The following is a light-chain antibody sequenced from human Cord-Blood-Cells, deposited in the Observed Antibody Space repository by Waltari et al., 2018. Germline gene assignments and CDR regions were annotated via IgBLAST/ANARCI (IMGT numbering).Light chain of an antibody. CDR3: AAGDDSLNGPV. CDR1: SSNIGSNT. J-gene: IGLJ3*02. V-gene: IGLV1-44*01. Sequence: QSVLTQPPSASGTPGQRVTISCSGSSSNIGSNTVNWYQQLPGTAPNLLIYRNNQRPSGVPDRFSGSKSGTSASLAISGLQAGDEADYYCAAGDDSLNGPVFGGGTKLTVL. CDR2: RNN.